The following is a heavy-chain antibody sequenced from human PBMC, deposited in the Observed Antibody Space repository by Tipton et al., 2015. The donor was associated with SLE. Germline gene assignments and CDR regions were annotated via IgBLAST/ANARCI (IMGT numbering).Heavy chain of an antibody. CDR2: IYTNENT. Sequence: TLSLTCTVSGGSISSGGYYWSWIRQHPGKGLEWIGRIYTNENTNYNPSLKSRVTMSVDTSKNHFSLKLISVTAADTAVYYCAREFLNPVTTVHYYFDLWGRGTLVTVSS. D-gene: IGHD4-11*01. V-gene: IGHV4-61*02. J-gene: IGHJ2*01. CDR1: GGSISSGGYY. CDR3: AREFLNPVTTVHYYFDL.